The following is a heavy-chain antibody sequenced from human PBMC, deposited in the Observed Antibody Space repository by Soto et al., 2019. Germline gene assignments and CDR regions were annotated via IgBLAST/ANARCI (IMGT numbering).Heavy chain of an antibody. CDR2: INHSGST. V-gene: IGHV4-34*01. J-gene: IGHJ4*02. Sequence: SETLSLTCAVYGGSCSGYYWSWIRQPPGKGLEWIGEINHSGSTNYNPSLKSRVTISVDTSKNQFSLKLSSVTAADTAVYYCARSIVVVPAAIGDYFDYWGQGTLVTVSS. D-gene: IGHD2-2*02. CDR3: ARSIVVVPAAIGDYFDY. CDR1: GGSCSGYY.